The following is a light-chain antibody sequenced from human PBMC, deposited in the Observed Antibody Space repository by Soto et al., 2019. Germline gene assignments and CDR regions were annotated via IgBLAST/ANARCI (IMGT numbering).Light chain of an antibody. CDR1: SSNIGSNS. J-gene: IGLJ2*01. CDR3: AAWDDRRNGFVV. Sequence: QSVLTQAPSASGTPGQRFTISCSGTSSNIGSNSVYWYQHLPRTAPKVLIYRDNQRPSGVPDRFSGSKSGTSASLAISGLRSEGEADYYCAAWDDRRNGFVVFGGGTKLTVL. CDR2: RDN. V-gene: IGLV1-47*01.